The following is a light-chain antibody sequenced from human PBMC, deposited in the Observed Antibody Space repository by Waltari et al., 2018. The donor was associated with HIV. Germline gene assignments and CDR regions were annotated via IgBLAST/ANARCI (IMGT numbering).Light chain of an antibody. CDR1: SSNIGSNY. J-gene: IGLJ2*01. CDR2: RNT. Sequence: QSVLTQPPSASGTPGQRVTISCSGSSSNIGSNYVYCYQQLAGTAPKLLLYRNTQRPSGVPDRFSGSKSGTSASLAISGLRSEDEADYYCAAWGNSLSLLFGGGTKLTVL. V-gene: IGLV1-47*01. CDR3: AAWGNSLSLL.